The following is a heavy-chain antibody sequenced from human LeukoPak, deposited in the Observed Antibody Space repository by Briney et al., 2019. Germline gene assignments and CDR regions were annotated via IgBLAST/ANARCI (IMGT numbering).Heavy chain of an antibody. CDR3: AKDFAVYSTSYHDY. J-gene: IGHJ4*02. V-gene: IGHV3-23*01. CDR2: ISGSGGST. D-gene: IGHD6-13*01. CDR1: GFTFRSYA. Sequence: GGSLRLSCAASGFTFRSYAMSWVRQAPGKGLEWVSAISGSGGSTYYADSVKGRFTISRDNSKTTLYLQVNSLRAEDTAVYYCAKDFAVYSTSYHDYWGQGALVIVSS.